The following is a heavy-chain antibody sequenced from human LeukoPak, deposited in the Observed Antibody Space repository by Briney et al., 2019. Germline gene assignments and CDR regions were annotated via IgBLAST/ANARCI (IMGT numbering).Heavy chain of an antibody. V-gene: IGHV1-8*01. CDR2: MNPNSGNT. D-gene: IGHD6-13*01. J-gene: IGHJ4*02. CDR1: GYTFTSYD. CDR3: ARDSSSWSSRTFDY. Sequence: ASVKVSCKASGYTFTSYDINWVRQATGQGLEWMGWMNPNSGNTGYAQKFQGRVTMTRNTSISTAYMELSGLRSEDTAVYYCARDSSSWSSRTFDYWGQGTLVTVSS.